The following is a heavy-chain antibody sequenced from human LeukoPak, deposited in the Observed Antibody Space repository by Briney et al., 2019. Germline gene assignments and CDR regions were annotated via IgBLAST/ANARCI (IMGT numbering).Heavy chain of an antibody. CDR2: IISIGTTI. V-gene: IGHV3-48*03. CDR1: RFTFSIYE. D-gene: IGHD1-26*01. CDR3: ARGERGAY. Sequence: PGGSLKLSFSASRFTFSIYEINWVGQDAGKGLELVSYIISIGTTIYYGDSVKGRFTISRDNAKNSLYLQMTSLRAEDTAVYYCARGERGAYWGQGTLVTVSS. J-gene: IGHJ4*02.